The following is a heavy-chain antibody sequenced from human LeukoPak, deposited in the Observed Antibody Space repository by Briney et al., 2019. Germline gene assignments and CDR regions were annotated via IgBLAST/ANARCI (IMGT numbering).Heavy chain of an antibody. CDR1: GFTFSRFA. V-gene: IGHV3-23*01. CDR3: ATYRRGYHDSSESYSFDY. D-gene: IGHD3-22*01. Sequence: GGSLRLSCAASGFTFSRFAMSWVRQAPGKGLEWVSGISGSGDSTYYADSVKGRFTISRDNSKNTLYLQMNGLRAEDTAVYYCATYRRGYHDSSESYSFDYWGQGTLVTVSS. CDR2: ISGSGDST. J-gene: IGHJ4*02.